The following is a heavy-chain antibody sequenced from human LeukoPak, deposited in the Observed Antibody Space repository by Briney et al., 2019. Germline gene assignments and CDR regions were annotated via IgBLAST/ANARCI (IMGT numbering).Heavy chain of an antibody. J-gene: IGHJ6*03. CDR2: MNPNSGNT. D-gene: IGHD6-13*01. CDR3: ARGASSSWGHYYYYYMDV. Sequence: ASVKVSCKASGYTFTSYDINWVRQATGQGLEWMGWMNPNSGNTGYAQKFQGRVTITRNTSISTAYMELSSLRSEDTAVYYRARGASSSWGHYYYYYMDVWGKGTTVTVSS. CDR1: GYTFTSYD. V-gene: IGHV1-8*01.